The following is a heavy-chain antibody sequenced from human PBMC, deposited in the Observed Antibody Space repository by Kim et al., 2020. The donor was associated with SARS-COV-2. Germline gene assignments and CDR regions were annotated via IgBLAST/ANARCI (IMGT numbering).Heavy chain of an antibody. J-gene: IGHJ6*02. D-gene: IGHD3-9*01. CDR2: IKSKTDGGTT. V-gene: IGHV3-15*01. Sequence: GGSLRLSCAASGFTFSNAWMSWVRQAPGKGLEWVGRIKSKTDGGTTDYAAHVKGRFTISRDDSKNTLYLQMNSLKTEDTAVYYCTTKGYYDILTGQSYYGMDVWGQGTTVTVSS. CDR1: GFTFSNAW. CDR3: TTKGYYDILTGQSYYGMDV.